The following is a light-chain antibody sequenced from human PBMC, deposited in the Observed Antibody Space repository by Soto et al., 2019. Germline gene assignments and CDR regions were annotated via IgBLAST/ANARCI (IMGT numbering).Light chain of an antibody. CDR2: GAS. J-gene: IGKJ2*01. V-gene: IGKV3-20*01. Sequence: EIVLTQSPGTLSLSPGERATLSCRASQSVSSSYLAWYQQKPGQAPRLLIYGASSRATGIPDRFSGSGSGTDFTLTFSRLEPKGVAVHYCQQYGRTPPYTFGQGTKLEIK. CDR1: QSVSSSY. CDR3: QQYGRTPPYT.